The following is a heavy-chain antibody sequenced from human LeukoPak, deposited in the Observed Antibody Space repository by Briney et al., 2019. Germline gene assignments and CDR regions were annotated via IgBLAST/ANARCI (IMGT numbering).Heavy chain of an antibody. V-gene: IGHV3-23*01. J-gene: IGHJ1*01. D-gene: IGHD4-17*01. CDR1: GFTFSSYA. Sequence: GGSLRLSCAASGFTFSSYAMTWVRQAPGKGLEWVSVISGSGGNTYYADSVKGRFTISRDNSKNTLYLQMNSLRAEDTAVYYCAADHDYGDQGYFQHWGQGTLVTVSS. CDR2: ISGSGGNT. CDR3: AADHDYGDQGYFQH.